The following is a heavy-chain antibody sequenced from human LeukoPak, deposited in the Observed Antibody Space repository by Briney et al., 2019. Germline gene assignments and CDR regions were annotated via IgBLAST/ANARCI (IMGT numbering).Heavy chain of an antibody. CDR2: MNPNSGNT. CDR1: GYTFTSYD. V-gene: IGHV1-8*03. J-gene: IGHJ4*02. CDR3: ARGLVDIVATIRDYYFDY. D-gene: IGHD5-12*01. Sequence: GASVKVSCKASGYTFTSYDINWVRQATGQGLEWMGWMNPNSGNTGYAQKFQGRVTITRNTSISTPYMELSSLRSEDTAVYYCARGLVDIVATIRDYYFDYWGQGTLVTVSS.